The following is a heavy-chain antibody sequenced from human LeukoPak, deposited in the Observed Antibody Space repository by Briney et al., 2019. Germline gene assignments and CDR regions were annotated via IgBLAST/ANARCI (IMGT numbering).Heavy chain of an antibody. D-gene: IGHD3/OR15-3a*01. Sequence: SETLSLTCAVSGGSISSSNWWSWVRQPPGKGLEWIGEIYHSGSTNYNPSLKSRVTISVDKSKNQFSLKLSSVTAADTAVYYCARKRQDWVVAPDDYWGQGTLVTVSS. J-gene: IGHJ4*02. CDR3: ARKRQDWVVAPDDY. V-gene: IGHV4-4*02. CDR2: IYHSGST. CDR1: GGSISSSNW.